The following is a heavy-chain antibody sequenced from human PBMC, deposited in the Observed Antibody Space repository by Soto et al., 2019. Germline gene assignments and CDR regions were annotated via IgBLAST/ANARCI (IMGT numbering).Heavy chain of an antibody. CDR1: GGSVSTYY. J-gene: IGHJ6*03. Sequence: SETLSLTCTISGGSVSTYYWSWIRQPPGKELEWIGLTSYSGNTNYNPSLKSRVAMAVDTSKNQFSLTLSSVTAADTAVYYCARLGVLRFLEWQKPHYYYYMDVWGKGTTVTVSS. D-gene: IGHD3-3*01. CDR2: TSYSGNT. CDR3: ARLGVLRFLEWQKPHYYYYMDV. V-gene: IGHV4-59*02.